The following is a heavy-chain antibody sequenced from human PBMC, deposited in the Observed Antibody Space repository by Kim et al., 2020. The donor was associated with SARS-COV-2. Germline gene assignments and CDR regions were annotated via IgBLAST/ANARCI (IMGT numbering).Heavy chain of an antibody. CDR1: GGSFSGYY. D-gene: IGHD2-21*02. CDR3: ARGGGHIVVVTTTYAFDY. Sequence: SETLSLTCAVYGGSFSGYYWSWIRQPPGKGLEWIGEINHSGSTNYNPSLKSRVTISVDTSKNQFSLKLSSVTAADTAVYYCARGGGHIVVVTTTYAFDYWGQGTLVTVSS. V-gene: IGHV4-34*01. CDR2: INHSGST. J-gene: IGHJ4*02.